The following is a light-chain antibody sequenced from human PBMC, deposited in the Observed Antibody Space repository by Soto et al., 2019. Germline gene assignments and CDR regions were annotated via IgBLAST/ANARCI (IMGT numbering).Light chain of an antibody. CDR3: QQFDSYPFT. J-gene: IGKJ4*01. CDR1: QGINSY. Sequence: DIQLTQSPSFLSASVGDRVTITCRPSQGINSYIAWYQQKPGKAPQLLIYDASTLQSGVPSRFSGSGSGTEFTLTNSSLQPEEFATYCCQQFDSYPFTFGGGTKVEIK. CDR2: DAS. V-gene: IGKV1-9*01.